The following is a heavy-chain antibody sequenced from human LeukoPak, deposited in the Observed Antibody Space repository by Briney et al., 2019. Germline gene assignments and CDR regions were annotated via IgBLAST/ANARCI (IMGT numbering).Heavy chain of an antibody. J-gene: IGHJ4*02. CDR2: ISGDGGST. CDR1: GFTFDDYA. Sequence: PGGSLRLSCAASGFTFDDYAMHWVRQAPGKGLEWVSLISGDGGSTYYADSVKGRFTISRDNSKNSLYLQMNSLRTEDTALYYCAKDMQLEIYDSSGYSGFYFDYWGQGTLVTVSP. CDR3: AKDMQLEIYDSSGYSGFYFDY. D-gene: IGHD3-22*01. V-gene: IGHV3-43*02.